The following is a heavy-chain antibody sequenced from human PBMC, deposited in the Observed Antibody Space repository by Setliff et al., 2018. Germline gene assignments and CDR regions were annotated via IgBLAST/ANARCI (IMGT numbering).Heavy chain of an antibody. D-gene: IGHD4-17*01. J-gene: IGHJ4*02. CDR1: GFTFSNYR. Sequence: GESLKISCAASGFTFSNYRMHWVRQAPGKGLEWVAVIWHDGGNKYHADSVKGRFTISRDNSKNTLYLQMNSLRAEDTAVYYCARLRKDYGDYYYFDYWGQGTLVTVSS. V-gene: IGHV3-33*08. CDR3: ARLRKDYGDYYYFDY. CDR2: IWHDGGNK.